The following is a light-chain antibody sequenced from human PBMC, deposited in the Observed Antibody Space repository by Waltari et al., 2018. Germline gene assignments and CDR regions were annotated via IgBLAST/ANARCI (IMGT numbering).Light chain of an antibody. V-gene: IGLV2-23*02. CDR3: CSYATGITYV. CDR1: SSDVGGHNV. Sequence: QSALTQPASVSGSPGQSITISCTGTSSDVGGHNVVSWYQPHPGKAPRGLIYEVIKRPYGVSSRFSASKSGNPASLTISGLQAEDEADYYCCSYATGITYVFGTGTRVTVL. CDR2: EVI. J-gene: IGLJ1*01.